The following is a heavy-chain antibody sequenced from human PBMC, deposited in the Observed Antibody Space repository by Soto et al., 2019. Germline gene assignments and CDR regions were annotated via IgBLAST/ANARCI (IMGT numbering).Heavy chain of an antibody. D-gene: IGHD2-15*01. J-gene: IGHJ3*02. Sequence: GASVKVSCKASGYTFTSYGISWVRQAPGQGLEWMGWISAYNGNTNYAQKLQGRVTMTTDTSTSTAYMELRSLRSDDTAVYYCARDPSESGNSYDAFDIWGQGTIVTVSS. CDR2: ISAYNGNT. CDR1: GYTFTSYG. CDR3: ARDPSESGNSYDAFDI. V-gene: IGHV1-18*01.